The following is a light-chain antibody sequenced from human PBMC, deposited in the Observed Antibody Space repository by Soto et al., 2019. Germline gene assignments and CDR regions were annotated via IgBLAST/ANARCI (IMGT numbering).Light chain of an antibody. CDR1: QSISSF. J-gene: IGKJ1*01. CDR3: QQSYGSPRT. Sequence: DIQMTQSPSSLSASVGDRVTITCRASQSISSFLNWYQQKPGKAPNLLIYAASSLQSGVPSRFSGSGSGTDFSLTIKSLQPEDIATYYCQQSYGSPRTFGQGTKVEIK. V-gene: IGKV1-39*01. CDR2: AAS.